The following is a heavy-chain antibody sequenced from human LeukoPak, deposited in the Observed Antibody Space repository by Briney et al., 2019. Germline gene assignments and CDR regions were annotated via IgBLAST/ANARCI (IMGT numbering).Heavy chain of an antibody. Sequence: LTGGSLRLSCAASGFTFDDYGMSWVRQAPGKGLEWVSGINWNGGSTGYADSVKGRFTISRDNAKNSLYLQMNSLRAEDTAVYYCAREGIQLWLRYFDYWGQGTLVTVSS. V-gene: IGHV3-20*04. CDR3: AREGIQLWLRYFDY. D-gene: IGHD5-18*01. CDR1: GFTFDDYG. CDR2: INWNGGST. J-gene: IGHJ4*02.